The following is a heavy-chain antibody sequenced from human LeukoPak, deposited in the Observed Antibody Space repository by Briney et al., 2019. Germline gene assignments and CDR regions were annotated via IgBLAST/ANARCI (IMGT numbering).Heavy chain of an antibody. CDR3: ARAYCSSTSCRPYYFDY. CDR1: GGTFSSYA. Sequence: SVKVSCKASGGTFSSYAISWVRQAPGQGLEWMGGIIPIFGTANYAQKFQGRVTITTDESTSTAYMELSSLRSEDTAVYYCARAYCSSTSCRPYYFDYWGQGTLVTVSS. J-gene: IGHJ4*02. CDR2: IIPIFGTA. V-gene: IGHV1-69*05. D-gene: IGHD2-2*01.